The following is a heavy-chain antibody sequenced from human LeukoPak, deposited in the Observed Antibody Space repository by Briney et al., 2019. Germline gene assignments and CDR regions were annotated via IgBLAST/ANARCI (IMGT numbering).Heavy chain of an antibody. J-gene: IGHJ4*02. V-gene: IGHV3-33*01. CDR3: ARDQDYDFWSGYRPKSAGSFDY. CDR2: IWHDASHT. Sequence: PGRSLRLSCAASGFSFSTYAMHWVRQAPGKGLGWVALIWHDASHTFYTDSVKGRFTISRDNSKNTVYLQMNSLRAEDTAVYYCARDQDYDFWSGYRPKSAGSFDYWGQGTLVTVSS. CDR1: GFSFSTYA. D-gene: IGHD3-3*01.